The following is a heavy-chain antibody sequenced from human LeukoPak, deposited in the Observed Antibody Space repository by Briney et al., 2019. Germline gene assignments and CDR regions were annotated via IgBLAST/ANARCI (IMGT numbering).Heavy chain of an antibody. D-gene: IGHD3-10*01. J-gene: IGHJ4*02. CDR2: IXXXXXXK. CDR1: GFTLRDYX. CDR3: ARDLDXYGSGEYFDY. V-gene: IGHV3-11*04. Sequence: PGGSXRLSCAASGFTLRDYXXXXXXQXXGXXXXXXXXIXXXXXXKXXAXXXKGRXXXXXXKAKNSLYLQMNSLRDEDTAVYYCARDLDXYGSGEYFDYWGQGTLVTVSS.